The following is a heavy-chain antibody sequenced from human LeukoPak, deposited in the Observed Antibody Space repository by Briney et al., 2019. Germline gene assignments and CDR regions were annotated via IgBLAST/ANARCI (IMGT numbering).Heavy chain of an antibody. V-gene: IGHV4-59*08. CDR2: IYYSGST. CDR3: ARQSDIAVAGIFDY. CDR1: GGSLSSYY. Sequence: SETLSLTCTVSGGSLSSYYWSWIRQPPGKGLEWIGYIYYSGSTNYNPSLKSRVTISVDTSKNQFSLKLSSVTAADTAVYYCARQSDIAVAGIFDYWGQGTLVTVSS. J-gene: IGHJ4*02. D-gene: IGHD6-19*01.